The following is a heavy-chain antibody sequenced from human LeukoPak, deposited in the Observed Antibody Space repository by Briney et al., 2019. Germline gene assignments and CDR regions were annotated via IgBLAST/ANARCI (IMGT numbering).Heavy chain of an antibody. D-gene: IGHD2-2*01. V-gene: IGHV3-23*01. CDR1: GFTFSNYG. CDR3: ARVGCSSTSCYGYYYYMDV. Sequence: GGTLRLSCAASGFTFSNYGMSWVRQAPGKGLEWVSAISGSGGSTYYADSVKGRFTISRDNSKNSLYLQMNSLRAEDTALYYCARVGCSSTSCYGYYYYMDVWGKGTTVTVSS. J-gene: IGHJ6*03. CDR2: ISGSGGST.